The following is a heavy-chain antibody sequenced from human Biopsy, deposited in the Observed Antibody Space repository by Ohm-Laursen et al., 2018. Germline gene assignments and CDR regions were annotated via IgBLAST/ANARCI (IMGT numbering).Heavy chain of an antibody. D-gene: IGHD3-3*01. V-gene: IGHV1-18*04. CDR1: GYTFTAYG. Sequence: ATVKISCKISGYTFTAYGISWERQAPGQGLEWMGWFSTYNDDTNIAQKFQGRVSMTTDTSTRAAYMELRSLRSGNTAIYFCARDPGYDFWSGSDPFDIWGQGTLVTIS. J-gene: IGHJ3*02. CDR2: FSTYNDDT. CDR3: ARDPGYDFWSGSDPFDI.